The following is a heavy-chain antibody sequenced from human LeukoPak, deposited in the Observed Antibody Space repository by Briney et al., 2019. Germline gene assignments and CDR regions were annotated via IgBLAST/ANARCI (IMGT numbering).Heavy chain of an antibody. CDR3: ATLVVEGRFGEHKGYFNH. Sequence: SETLSLTCTVSGGSISNGIYYWSWIRQHPGRGLEWIGYSYDIGNTYYNPALNSRVTILVDTSKKQFSLKLSSVTAADTAVYYCATLVVEGRFGEHKGYFNHWGQGTLVTVSS. V-gene: IGHV4-31*03. J-gene: IGHJ4*02. D-gene: IGHD3-10*01. CDR1: GGSISNGIYY. CDR2: SYDIGNT.